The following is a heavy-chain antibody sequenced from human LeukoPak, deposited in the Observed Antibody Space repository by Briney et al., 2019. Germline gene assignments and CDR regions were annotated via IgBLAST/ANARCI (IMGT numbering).Heavy chain of an antibody. Sequence: ASVKVSCMASGGTFNSYAISWVRQAPGQGLEWMGIINPSGGSTSYAQKFQGRVTMTRDTSTSTVYMELSSLRSEDTAVYYCARQYQCSSTSCYGYFQHWGQGTLVTVSS. J-gene: IGHJ1*01. D-gene: IGHD2-2*01. V-gene: IGHV1-46*02. CDR3: ARQYQCSSTSCYGYFQH. CDR1: GGTFNSYA. CDR2: INPSGGST.